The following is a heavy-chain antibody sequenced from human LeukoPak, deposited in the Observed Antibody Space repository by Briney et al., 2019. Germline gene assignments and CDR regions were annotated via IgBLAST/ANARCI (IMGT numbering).Heavy chain of an antibody. Sequence: PSETLSLTCTVSGGSISSYYWSWIRQPPGKGLEWIGYIYYSGSTNYNPSLKSRVTISVDTSKNQFSLKLSSVTAADTAVYYCAREGRGITYYYDFWSGKPHYYYYGMDVWGQGTTVTVSS. V-gene: IGHV4-59*01. J-gene: IGHJ6*02. CDR3: AREGRGITYYYDFWSGKPHYYYYGMDV. D-gene: IGHD3-3*01. CDR2: IYYSGST. CDR1: GGSISSYY.